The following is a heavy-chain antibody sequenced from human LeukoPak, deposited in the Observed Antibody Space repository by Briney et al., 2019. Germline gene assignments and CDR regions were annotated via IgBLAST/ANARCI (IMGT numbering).Heavy chain of an antibody. D-gene: IGHD3-10*01. J-gene: IGHJ5*02. Sequence: GGSLRLSCAASGFTFDDYAMHWVRQAPGKGLEWVSGISWNSGSIGYADSVKGRFTISRDNAKNSLYLQMNSLRAEDTALYYCAKDIEKGYYGSGSHNWFDPWGQGTLVTVSS. V-gene: IGHV3-9*01. CDR1: GFTFDDYA. CDR3: AKDIEKGYYGSGSHNWFDP. CDR2: ISWNSGSI.